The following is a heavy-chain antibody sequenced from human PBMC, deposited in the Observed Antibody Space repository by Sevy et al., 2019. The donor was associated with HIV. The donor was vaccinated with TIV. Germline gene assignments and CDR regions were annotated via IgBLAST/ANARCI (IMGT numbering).Heavy chain of an antibody. V-gene: IGHV4-59*01. CDR2: IDDSGIT. J-gene: IGHJ5*02. D-gene: IGHD3-10*01. CDR1: GGSISGYS. Sequence: WETLSLTCTVSGGSISGYSWNWIQQSPGKGLEWIGFIDDSGITNYNPSLKSRVTFSLDTSKNQFSLRLRSVTAADTDVYYCARAPQGLVELWQLSWFGPWGQGALVTVSS. CDR3: ARAPQGLVELWQLSWFGP.